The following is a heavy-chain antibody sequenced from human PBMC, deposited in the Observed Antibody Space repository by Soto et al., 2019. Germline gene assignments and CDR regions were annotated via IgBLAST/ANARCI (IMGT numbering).Heavy chain of an antibody. CDR2: ISWNSGSI. CDR1: GFTFDDYA. V-gene: IGHV3-9*01. CDR3: AKGPYSSSKYYFDY. J-gene: IGHJ4*02. D-gene: IGHD6-6*01. Sequence: EVQLVESGGGLVQPGRSLRLSCAASGFTFDDYAMHWVRQAPGKGLEWVSGISWNSGSIGYADSVKGRFTISRDKAKNSLYLQMNSLRAEDTALYYCAKGPYSSSKYYFDYWGQGTLVTVSS.